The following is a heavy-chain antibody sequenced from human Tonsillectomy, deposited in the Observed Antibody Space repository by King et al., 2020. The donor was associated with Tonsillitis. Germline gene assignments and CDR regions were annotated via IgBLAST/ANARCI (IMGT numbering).Heavy chain of an antibody. CDR3: AKEAVAPSYWYFDL. J-gene: IGHJ2*01. V-gene: IGHV3-23*04. CDR1: GFTFSSYA. CDR2: ISGSGGSA. Sequence: QLVQSGRNLAQPGGSLRLSCAASGFTFSSYAMSWVRQAPGKGLEWVSGISGSGGSAYYADSVKGRFTTSRANSKNTLYLQMNSLRAEDTAVYYCAKEAVAPSYWYFDLWGRGTLVTVSS. D-gene: IGHD6-19*01.